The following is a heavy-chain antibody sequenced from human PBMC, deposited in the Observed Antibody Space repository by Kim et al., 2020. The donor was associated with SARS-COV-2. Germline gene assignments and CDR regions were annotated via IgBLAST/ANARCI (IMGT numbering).Heavy chain of an antibody. V-gene: IGHV5-51*01. J-gene: IGHJ4*02. CDR3: ARITAVSSGWYYFDY. Sequence: PSCQGQVTISADKSISTAYLQWSSLKASDTAMYYCARITAVSSGWYYFDYWGQGTLVTVSS. D-gene: IGHD6-19*01.